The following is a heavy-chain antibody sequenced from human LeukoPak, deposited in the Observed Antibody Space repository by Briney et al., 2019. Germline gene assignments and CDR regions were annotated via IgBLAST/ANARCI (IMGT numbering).Heavy chain of an antibody. Sequence: GGSLRLSCGDSGFTLSKYWMHWVRQVPGKGLTWVSRINRDGSRIDHAGSVKGRFTISRDNAKNTLYLQMNSLRAEDTAVYYCAKDRDYYDSSGYYLYWGQGTLVTVSS. D-gene: IGHD3-22*01. CDR3: AKDRDYYDSSGYYLY. J-gene: IGHJ4*02. CDR1: GFTLSKYW. V-gene: IGHV3-74*01. CDR2: INRDGSRI.